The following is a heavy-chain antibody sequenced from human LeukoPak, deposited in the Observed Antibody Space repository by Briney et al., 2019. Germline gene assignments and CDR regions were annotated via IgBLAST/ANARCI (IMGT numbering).Heavy chain of an antibody. CDR1: GFTFSSYG. CDR2: ISYGGSNK. J-gene: IGHJ5*02. CDR3: TRGLGAIRGGWFDP. Sequence: PGRSLRLSCAASGFTFSSYGMHWVRQAPGKGLEWVAVISYGGSNKYYADSVKGRFTTSRDNSKNTLYLQMTSLRPEDTAVYYCTRGLGAIRGGWFDPWGQGTLVTVSS. V-gene: IGHV3-30-3*01. D-gene: IGHD1-26*01.